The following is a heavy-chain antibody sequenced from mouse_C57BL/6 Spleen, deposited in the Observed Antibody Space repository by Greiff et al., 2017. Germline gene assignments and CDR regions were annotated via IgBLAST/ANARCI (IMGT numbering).Heavy chain of an antibody. D-gene: IGHD1-1*01. CDR1: GYSITSGYY. V-gene: IGHV3-6*01. J-gene: IGHJ2*01. CDR2: ISYDGSN. Sequence: DVQLQESGPGLVKPSQSLSLTCSVTGYSITSGYYWNWIRQFPGNKLEWMGYISYDGSNNYNPSLKNRISITRDTSKNQFFLKLNSVTTEDTATYYCARGGPVVDYWGQGTTLTVSS. CDR3: ARGGPVVDY.